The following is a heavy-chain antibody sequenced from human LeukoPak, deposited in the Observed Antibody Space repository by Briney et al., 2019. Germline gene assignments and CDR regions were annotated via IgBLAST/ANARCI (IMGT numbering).Heavy chain of an antibody. J-gene: IGHJ4*02. CDR1: GYTFTGYY. D-gene: IGHD1-26*01. Sequence: ASVNVSCKASGYTFTGYYIHWVRQAPGQGLEWMGRINPSSGGTTYAQKFQGRVTMTRDTSTHTANMELSRLRSDDTAVYYCVSDQYSGSSLGWGQGTLVTVSS. CDR2: INPSSGGT. CDR3: VSDQYSGSSLG. V-gene: IGHV1-2*06.